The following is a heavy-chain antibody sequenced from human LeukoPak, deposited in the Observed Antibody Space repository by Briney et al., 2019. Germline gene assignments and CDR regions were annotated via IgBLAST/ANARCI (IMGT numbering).Heavy chain of an antibody. CDR3: ARDRHGMAV. J-gene: IGHJ6*02. CDR2: IGVAGDT. Sequence: GSLRLSCAASGFPLSSYDMHWVRQVTGKGLEWVSAIGVAGDTYYPGSVKGRFIITRENAKNSLYLQMNSLRVEDTAVYYCARDRHGMAVWGQGTTVVVSS. V-gene: IGHV3-13*01. CDR1: GFPLSSYD.